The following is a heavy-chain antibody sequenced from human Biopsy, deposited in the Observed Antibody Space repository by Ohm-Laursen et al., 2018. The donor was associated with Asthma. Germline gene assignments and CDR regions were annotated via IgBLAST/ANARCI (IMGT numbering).Heavy chain of an antibody. V-gene: IGHV3-30*18. Sequence: SLRLSCAAFGFSFRSYGMYWVRRAPGKGLAWVAVISYDGSNKYYADSVKARFTISRDNSKNTLYLQMNSLRAEDTAVYYCAKDTEGRYDFWSGLSYNCYGMDVWGQGTTVTVSS. CDR3: AKDTEGRYDFWSGLSYNCYGMDV. CDR1: GFSFRSYG. CDR2: ISYDGSNK. D-gene: IGHD3-3*01. J-gene: IGHJ6*02.